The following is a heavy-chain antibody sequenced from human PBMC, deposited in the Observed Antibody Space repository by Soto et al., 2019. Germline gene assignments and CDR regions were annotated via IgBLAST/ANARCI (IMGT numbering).Heavy chain of an antibody. D-gene: IGHD3-22*01. CDR1: GGSISSGGYS. CDR2: IYHSGST. V-gene: IGHV4-30-2*01. J-gene: IGHJ4*02. Sequence: QLQLQESGSGLVKPSQTLSLTCAVSGGSISSGGYSWSWIRQPPGKGLEWIGYIYHSGSTYYNPSLKSRVTISVDKSKNQLSLKLSSVTAADTAVYYCARQYYYDSSGYYHFDYWGQGTLVTVSS. CDR3: ARQYYYDSSGYYHFDY.